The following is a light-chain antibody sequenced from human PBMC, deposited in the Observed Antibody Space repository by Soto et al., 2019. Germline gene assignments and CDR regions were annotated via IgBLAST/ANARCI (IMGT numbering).Light chain of an antibody. J-gene: IGKJ2*01. Sequence: EIVMTQSPATLSVSPGDRATVSCRASQSISSNLAWYQHKPGQAPRLLIYGASTRATGIPDRFSGSGSGEEFTLAISNLQSEDFAVYYCQQYDNWPPYTFGQGTKLEIK. V-gene: IGKV3-15*01. CDR2: GAS. CDR1: QSISSN. CDR3: QQYDNWPPYT.